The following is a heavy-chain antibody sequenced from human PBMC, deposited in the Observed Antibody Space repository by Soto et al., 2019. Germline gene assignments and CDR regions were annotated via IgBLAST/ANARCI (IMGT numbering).Heavy chain of an antibody. CDR2: IDPSGGST. V-gene: IGHV1-46*01. D-gene: IGHD3-10*01. CDR3: ARGVAYEGSLTRFDP. CDR1: GYTFTNCY. Sequence: GASVKVSCKASGYTFTNCYMHWVRQAPGQGLEWMGIIDPSGGSTNYAQNFQGRVTMTRDTSTSTVYMELSSLRSEDTAVYYCARGVAYEGSLTRFDPSGQGTLVTVSS. J-gene: IGHJ5*02.